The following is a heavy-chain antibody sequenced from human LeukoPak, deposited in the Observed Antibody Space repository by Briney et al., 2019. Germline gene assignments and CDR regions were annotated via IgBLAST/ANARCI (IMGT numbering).Heavy chain of an antibody. V-gene: IGHV4-34*01. CDR2: INHSGST. D-gene: IGHD6-13*01. Sequence: SETLSLTCGVYGGSFSGYYWSWIRQPPGKGLEWIGEINHSGSTNYNPSLKSRVTISVDTSKNQFSLKLSSVTAADTAVYYCARRRFSSSWYLSFGYYYMDVGGKGTTVTVSS. CDR1: GGSFSGYY. J-gene: IGHJ6*03. CDR3: ARRRFSSSWYLSFGYYYMDV.